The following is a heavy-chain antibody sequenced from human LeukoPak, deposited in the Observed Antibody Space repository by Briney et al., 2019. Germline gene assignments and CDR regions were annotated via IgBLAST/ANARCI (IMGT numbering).Heavy chain of an antibody. Sequence: PSETLSLTCAVYGGSFSGYYWSWIRQPPGKGLEWIGEINHSGSTNYNPSLKSRVTISVDTSKNQFSLKLSSVTAADTAVYYCARVLFRRSNNWFDPWGQGTLVTVSS. CDR2: INHSGST. V-gene: IGHV4-34*01. CDR3: ARVLFRRSNNWFDP. J-gene: IGHJ5*02. CDR1: GGSFSGYY. D-gene: IGHD3-10*01.